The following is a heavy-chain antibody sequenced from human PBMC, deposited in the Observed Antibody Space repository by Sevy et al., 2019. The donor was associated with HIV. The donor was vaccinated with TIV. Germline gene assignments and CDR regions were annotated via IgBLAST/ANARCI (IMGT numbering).Heavy chain of an antibody. J-gene: IGHJ4*02. V-gene: IGHV3-48*01. CDR2: ISSSSSTT. CDR3: ARDAYNDILTGFFDY. D-gene: IGHD3-9*01. Sequence: GGSLRLSCAASGFTFSSYNINWVRQAPGKGLEWVSYISSSSSTTYYADSMKGRFTISRDNAKNSLYLQMNSLRAEDTAVYYCARDAYNDILTGFFDYWGQGTLVTVSS. CDR1: GFTFSSYN.